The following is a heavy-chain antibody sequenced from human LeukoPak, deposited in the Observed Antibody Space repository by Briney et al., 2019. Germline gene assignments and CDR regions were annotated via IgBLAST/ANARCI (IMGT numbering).Heavy chain of an antibody. CDR1: GFSFNSDW. Sequence: PGGSLRLSCAASGFSFNSDWMDWVRQAPGKVLEWVANIKHDESEKNYLDSVKGRFTISRDNAQNSLYLQMNGLRVEDTAVYYCTRRLDDWGQGTLVTVSS. CDR2: IKHDESEK. V-gene: IGHV3-7*01. J-gene: IGHJ4*02. D-gene: IGHD3-16*01. CDR3: TRRLDD.